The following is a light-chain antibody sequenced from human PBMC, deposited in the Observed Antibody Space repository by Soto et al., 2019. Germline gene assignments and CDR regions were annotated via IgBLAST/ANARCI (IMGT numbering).Light chain of an antibody. CDR2: GAS. CDR3: QQYGSSGT. V-gene: IGKV3-20*01. CDR1: QSVSNNY. J-gene: IGKJ1*01. Sequence: GALSLSPGERATLSCRASQSVSNNYLAWYQQKPGQAPRLLIYGASNRATGIPDRFSGSGSGTDFTLTISRLEPEDFAVYYCQQYGSSGTFGQGTKVDIK.